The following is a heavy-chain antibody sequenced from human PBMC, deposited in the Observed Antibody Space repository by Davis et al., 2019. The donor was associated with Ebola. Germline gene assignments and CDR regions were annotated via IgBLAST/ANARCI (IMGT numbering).Heavy chain of an antibody. V-gene: IGHV1-69*04. CDR3: AREGIGPRGNYYGSGSPLDY. CDR2: IIPILGIA. CDR1: GGTFSSYA. Sequence: AASVKVSCKASGGTFSSYAISWVRQAPGQGLEWMGRIIPILGIANYAQKFQGRVTITADKSTSTAYMELSSLRSEDTAVYYCAREGIGPRGNYYGSGSPLDYWGQGTLVTVSS. J-gene: IGHJ4*02. D-gene: IGHD3-10*01.